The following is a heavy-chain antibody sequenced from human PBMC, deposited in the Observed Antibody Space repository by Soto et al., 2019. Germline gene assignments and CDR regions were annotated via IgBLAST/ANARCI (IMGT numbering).Heavy chain of an antibody. CDR3: TPNTVVRYFDF. Sequence: GGSLRLSCTASGFTFGDYTMSWVRQAPGKGLEWVGFIRSKASGGTTEYAASVKGRFTMSRDDSNSIAYLQMNSLKTEDTAVYYCTPNTVVRYFDFRGQGTLVTVSS. CDR2: IRSKASGGTT. J-gene: IGHJ4*02. CDR1: GFTFGDYT. D-gene: IGHD3-22*01. V-gene: IGHV3-49*04.